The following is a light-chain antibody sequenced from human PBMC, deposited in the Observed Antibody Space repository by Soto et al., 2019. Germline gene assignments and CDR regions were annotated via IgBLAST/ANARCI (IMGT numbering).Light chain of an antibody. Sequence: QSVLTQPPSASGTPGQRVTISCSGSSSNIGSNYVYWYQQLPGTAPKLLIYRNNQRPSGVPDRFSGSKSGTSASLAISGLRSEDEADYYCPAWDDSLSGLFGGGTKLTVL. CDR2: RNN. CDR1: SSNIGSNY. CDR3: PAWDDSLSGL. J-gene: IGLJ3*02. V-gene: IGLV1-47*01.